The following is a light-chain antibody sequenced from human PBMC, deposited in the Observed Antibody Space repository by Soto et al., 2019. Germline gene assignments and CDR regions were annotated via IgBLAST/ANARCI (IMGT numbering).Light chain of an antibody. CDR1: SSDVGGHNY. Sequence: QSALTQPATVSGSPGQSITISCTGTSSDVGGHNYVSWYQHHPGKVPKLIIFDVSSRPSGVSNRFSGSKSDNTASLTISGLQAEDEADYYSSSYTSTTTLVFGGGTKLTVL. V-gene: IGLV2-14*03. CDR2: DVS. J-gene: IGLJ2*01. CDR3: SSYTSTTTLV.